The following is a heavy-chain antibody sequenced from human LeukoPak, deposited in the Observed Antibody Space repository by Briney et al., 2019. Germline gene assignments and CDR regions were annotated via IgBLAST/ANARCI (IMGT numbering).Heavy chain of an antibody. CDR2: ISDDGRDK. Sequence: PGGSLRLSCAASGFTFRSDGIHWVRQAPGKGLEWVTYISDDGRDKWYADSVKGRLTISRDNSKNTLSLQMNSLRPEDTAVYYCAKDKDYGWDYWGQGTLVTVSS. CDR1: GFTFRSDG. V-gene: IGHV3-30*02. CDR3: AKDKDYGWDY. J-gene: IGHJ4*02. D-gene: IGHD4/OR15-4a*01.